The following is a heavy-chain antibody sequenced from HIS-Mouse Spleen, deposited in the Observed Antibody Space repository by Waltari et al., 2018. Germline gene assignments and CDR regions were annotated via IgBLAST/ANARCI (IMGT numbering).Heavy chain of an antibody. V-gene: IGHV4-34*01. CDR2: INHSGST. CDR3: ASHLIVGATSFDY. CDR1: GGSFSGYY. D-gene: IGHD1-26*01. J-gene: IGHJ4*02. Sequence: QVQLQQWGAGLLKPSETLSLTCAVYGGSFSGYYWSWIRQPPGKGLEWIGEINHSGSTNYNPSLKSRVTISVATSKNQFSLKLSSVTAADTAVYYCASHLIVGATSFDYWGQGTLVTVSS.